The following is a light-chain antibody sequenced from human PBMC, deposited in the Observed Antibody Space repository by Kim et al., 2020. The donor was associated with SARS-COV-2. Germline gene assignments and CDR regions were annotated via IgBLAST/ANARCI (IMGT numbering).Light chain of an antibody. V-gene: IGLV2-23*02. CDR3: CSYAGSGTFYV. CDR1: SSDVGNYNL. Sequence: QSALTQPASVSGSPGKSITISCTGTSSDVGNYNLVSWYQQHPGKAPKFIIYDVSKRPSGVSSRFSGSKSGNTASLTISGLQAEDEADYYCCSYAGSGTFYVFGTGTKVTVL. CDR2: DVS. J-gene: IGLJ1*01.